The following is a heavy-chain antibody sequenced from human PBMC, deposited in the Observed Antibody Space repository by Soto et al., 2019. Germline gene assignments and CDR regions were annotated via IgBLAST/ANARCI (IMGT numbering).Heavy chain of an antibody. J-gene: IGHJ6*03. CDR1: GGSISSYD. CDR3: ARIGSGGSYYYMDV. D-gene: IGHD2-15*01. CDR2: IYYSGST. V-gene: IGHV4-59*08. Sequence: SETLSLTWTVAGGSISSYDWSWIRQPPGKGLEWIGYIYYSGSTNYNPSLKSRVTISVDTSYNQFSLKLSSVTAADTAVYYCARIGSGGSYYYMDVWGRGTTVTVSS.